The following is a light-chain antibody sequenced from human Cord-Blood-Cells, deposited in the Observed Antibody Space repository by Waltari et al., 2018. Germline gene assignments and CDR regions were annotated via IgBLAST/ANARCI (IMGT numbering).Light chain of an antibody. V-gene: IGKV1-39*01. CDR2: AAS. CDR3: QQSYSTPYT. J-gene: IGKJ2*01. Sequence: DIQMRQSQSSWSAYVGDRVTITCRASQSISSYLNWYQQKPGKAPKLLIYAASSLQSGVPSRFSGSGSGTDFTLTISSLQPEDFATYYCQQSYSTPYTFGQRTKLEIK. CDR1: QSISSY.